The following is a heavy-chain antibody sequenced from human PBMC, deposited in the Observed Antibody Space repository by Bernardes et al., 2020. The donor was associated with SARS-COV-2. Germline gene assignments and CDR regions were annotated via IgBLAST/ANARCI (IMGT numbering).Heavy chain of an antibody. CDR3: AGGPSDDFDY. Sequence: GGSLRLSRAVTGFTFTSYMMNWVRKGPGKGLEEVSSISSPSSYIYYAHSVTGRFIISRYYATNSLYVQMNGLRPEYTAVYYCAGGPSDDFDYWGLGTLFTVSS. J-gene: IGHJ4*02. V-gene: IGHV3-21*01. CDR2: ISSPSSYI. D-gene: IGHD2-15*01. CDR1: GFTFTSYM.